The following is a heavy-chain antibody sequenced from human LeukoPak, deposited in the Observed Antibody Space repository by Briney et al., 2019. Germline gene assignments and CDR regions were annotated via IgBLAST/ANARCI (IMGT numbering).Heavy chain of an antibody. D-gene: IGHD6-19*01. CDR3: AKVRWDNSGWYYLDS. Sequence: GGSLRLSCEASGFSFGDYNMNWVRQAPGKRLEWVAVISYDGRNEYYGDSVKGRFTISRDNSKNTLYLQVDSLRAEDTAIYYCAKVRWDNSGWYYLDSWGQGTLVTVSS. J-gene: IGHJ4*02. CDR2: ISYDGRNE. CDR1: GFSFGDYN. V-gene: IGHV3-30*18.